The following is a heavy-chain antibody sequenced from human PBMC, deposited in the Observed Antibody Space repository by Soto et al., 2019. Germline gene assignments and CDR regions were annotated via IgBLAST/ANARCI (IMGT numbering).Heavy chain of an antibody. Sequence: SETLSLTCTVSGGSISSGSYYWGWIRQPPGKGLEWIGSIYYSGSTYYNPSLKSRVTISVDTSKNQFSLKLSSVTAADTAVYYCASPKIAFYNWFDPWGQGTLVTVSS. CDR3: ASPKIAFYNWFDP. CDR1: GGSISSGSYY. V-gene: IGHV4-39*01. J-gene: IGHJ5*02. CDR2: IYYSGST. D-gene: IGHD3-3*02.